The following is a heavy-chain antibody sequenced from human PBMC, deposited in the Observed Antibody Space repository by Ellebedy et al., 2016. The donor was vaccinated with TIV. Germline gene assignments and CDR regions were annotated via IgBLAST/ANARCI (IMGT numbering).Heavy chain of an antibody. CDR3: AGGRGGVTGH. J-gene: IGHJ4*02. CDR2: IYYSGST. D-gene: IGHD3-10*01. V-gene: IGHV4-59*08. Sequence: MPGGSLRLSCTVSGGSISSYYWSWIRQPPGKGLEWIGYIYYSGSTNYNPSLKSRVTISVDTSKNQFSLKLSSVTAADTAVYYCAGGRGGVTGHWGQGTLVTVSS. CDR1: GGSISSYY.